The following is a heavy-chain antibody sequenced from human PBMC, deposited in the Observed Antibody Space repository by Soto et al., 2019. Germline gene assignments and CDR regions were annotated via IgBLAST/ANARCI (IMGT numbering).Heavy chain of an antibody. CDR1: GGTFSSYP. Sequence: ASVKVSCKASGGTFSSYPISWVRQAPGQGLEWMGRISADNGNTNYAQKLQGRVTMTTDTSTSTAYMELRSLRSDDTAVYYCARDYGDYDYWGQGTLVTVSS. CDR3: ARDYGDYDY. D-gene: IGHD4-17*01. CDR2: ISADNGNT. V-gene: IGHV1-18*01. J-gene: IGHJ4*02.